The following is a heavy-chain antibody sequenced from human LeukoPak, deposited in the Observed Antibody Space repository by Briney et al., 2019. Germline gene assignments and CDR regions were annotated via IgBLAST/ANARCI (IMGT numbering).Heavy chain of an antibody. J-gene: IGHJ4*02. D-gene: IGHD5-24*01. V-gene: IGHV1-46*01. Sequence: ASVKVSCKASGYTFTSYYMHWVRQAPGQGLEWMGIINPSGGSTSYAQKFQGRVTMTRDTSTSTVYMELSSLRSEDTAVYYCARGHVEMATIEETLFDYWGRGTLVTVSS. CDR1: GYTFTSYY. CDR3: ARGHVEMATIEETLFDY. CDR2: INPSGGST.